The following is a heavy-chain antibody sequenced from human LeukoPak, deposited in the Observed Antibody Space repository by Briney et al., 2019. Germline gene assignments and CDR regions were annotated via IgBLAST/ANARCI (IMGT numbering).Heavy chain of an antibody. CDR2: VAGGGGST. Sequence: GGSLRLSCAASGFTFSGYPMSWVRQAPGKGLEWVSTVAGGGGSTFYADSVKGRFTISRDNSKNTLYLQMNTLRAEDTAVYYCAKRVAALTYYFDYWGQGTLVTVSS. J-gene: IGHJ4*02. CDR1: GFTFSGYP. V-gene: IGHV3-23*01. D-gene: IGHD2-21*02. CDR3: AKRVAALTYYFDY.